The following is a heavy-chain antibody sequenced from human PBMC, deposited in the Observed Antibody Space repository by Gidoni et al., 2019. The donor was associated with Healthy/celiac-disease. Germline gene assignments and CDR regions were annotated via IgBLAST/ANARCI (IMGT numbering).Heavy chain of an antibody. D-gene: IGHD3-22*01. V-gene: IGHV4-34*01. CDR3: ARDRRSLNPRIDGSGYYDY. CDR1: GGAFRGYY. J-gene: IGHJ4*01. Sequence: QVQLQQWGAGLLKPSETLSLICAVYGGAFRGYYWSWIRQPPGKGLEWTGEINHSGSTNYHPSLKGRVTISVDTSKNQFSLKLGSVTAADTAVYYCARDRRSLNPRIDGSGYYDYWGQGTLVTVSS. CDR2: INHSGST.